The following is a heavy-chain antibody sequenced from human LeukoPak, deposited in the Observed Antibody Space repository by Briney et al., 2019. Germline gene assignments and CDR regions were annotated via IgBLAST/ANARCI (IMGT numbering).Heavy chain of an antibody. CDR2: ISAYNGNT. V-gene: IGHV1-18*01. D-gene: IGHD2-15*01. Sequence: ASVKVSCTASGYTFTSYGISWVRQAPGQGLEWMGWISAYNGNTNYAQKLQGRVTMTTDTSTSTAYVELRSLRSDDTAVYYCARDSQIEAYGSSHDYWGQGTLVTVSS. CDR1: GYTFTSYG. CDR3: ARDSQIEAYGSSHDY. J-gene: IGHJ4*02.